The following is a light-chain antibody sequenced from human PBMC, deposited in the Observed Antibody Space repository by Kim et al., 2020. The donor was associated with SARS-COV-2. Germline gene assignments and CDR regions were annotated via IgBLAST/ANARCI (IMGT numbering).Light chain of an antibody. V-gene: IGKV3-15*01. Sequence: IVMTQSPATLSVSPGERVTLSCRASQSVKNNLAWYQQRPGQAPRLLIYGASTRATDISARFSGSGSGTEFTLTIRSLQSEDLAVYYCQQYNDWPLLTCGGGTKLEI. CDR1: QSVKNN. J-gene: IGKJ4*01. CDR2: GAS. CDR3: QQYNDWPLLT.